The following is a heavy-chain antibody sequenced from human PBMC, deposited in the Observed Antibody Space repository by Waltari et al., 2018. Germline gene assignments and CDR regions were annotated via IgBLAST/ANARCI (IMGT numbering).Heavy chain of an antibody. J-gene: IGHJ3*02. V-gene: IGHV4-34*01. Sequence: QVQLQQWGAGLLKPSETLSLTCAVYGGSFSGYYWTWLRPPPGKGLEWVGEINHSGSTNYNPSLKSRVTISVDTSKNQFSLKLSSVTAADTAVYYCARKRLTIFGVVIIQGAFDIWGQGTMVTVSS. CDR2: INHSGST. CDR3: ARKRLTIFGVVIIQGAFDI. CDR1: GGSFSGYY. D-gene: IGHD3-3*01.